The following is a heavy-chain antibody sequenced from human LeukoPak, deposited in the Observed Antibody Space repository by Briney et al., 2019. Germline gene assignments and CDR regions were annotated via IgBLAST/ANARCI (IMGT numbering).Heavy chain of an antibody. CDR2: ISYDGSNK. Sequence: GGSLRLSCAASGFTFSSYGMPWVRQAPGKGLEWVAVISYDGSNKYYADSVKGRFTISRDNSKNTLYLQMNSLRAEDTAVYYCAKVGYYYDSSGYPNHFDYWGQGTLVTVSS. J-gene: IGHJ4*02. V-gene: IGHV3-30*18. D-gene: IGHD3-22*01. CDR1: GFTFSSYG. CDR3: AKVGYYYDSSGYPNHFDY.